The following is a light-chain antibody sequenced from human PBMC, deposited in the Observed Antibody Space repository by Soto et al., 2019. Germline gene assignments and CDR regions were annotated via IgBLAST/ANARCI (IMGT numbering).Light chain of an antibody. Sequence: HPASVSGSPGQSITISCTGSSSDIGAYNYVSWFQQYPGKAPKLIISEVSNRPSGVSNRFSGSKSGTAASLTISGLQTEDEADYFCFSFTTDWTHVFGTGTKVTVL. CDR3: FSFTTDWTHV. CDR2: EVS. V-gene: IGLV2-14*01. J-gene: IGLJ1*01. CDR1: SSDIGAYNY.